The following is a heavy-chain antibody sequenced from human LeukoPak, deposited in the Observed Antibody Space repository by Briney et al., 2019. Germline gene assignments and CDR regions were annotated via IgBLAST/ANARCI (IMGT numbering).Heavy chain of an antibody. CDR3: ARGTRDGYTIDY. CDR2: SYYSGST. Sequence: SETLSLTCTVSGGSVSSSSYYWSWIRQPPGKGLVWVGFSYYSGSTNYSPSLKSRVTISVDASKNQFSLKLTSVTAADTAVYFCARGTRDGYTIDYWGQGTLVTVSS. CDR1: GGSVSSSSYY. D-gene: IGHD5-24*01. V-gene: IGHV4-61*01. J-gene: IGHJ4*02.